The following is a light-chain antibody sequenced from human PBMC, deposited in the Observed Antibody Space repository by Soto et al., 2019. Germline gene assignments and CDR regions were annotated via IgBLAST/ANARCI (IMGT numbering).Light chain of an antibody. CDR1: QSISRY. V-gene: IGKV3-11*01. CDR3: QQRSNWPPIP. Sequence: VRTHTQNTLAVSPGGRVILSCRVSQSISRYLAWYQQKLGQAPRLLIYDASNRATGIPARFSGSGSGTDFTLTISSLEPEDFAVYYCQQRSNWPPIPFGQVTRLAI. CDR2: DAS. J-gene: IGKJ5*01.